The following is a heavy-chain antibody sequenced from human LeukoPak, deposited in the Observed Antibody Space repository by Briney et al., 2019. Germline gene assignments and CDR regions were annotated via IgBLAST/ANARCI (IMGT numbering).Heavy chain of an antibody. CDR2: IYHSGSP. Sequence: SETLSLTCAVSGYSISSASYWGWLRQPPGKGLEWIGNIYHSGSPYYNPSLKSRVTISVDTSKNQFSLKLSSVTAADTAVYYCARPISPQGYFGVVIDWGQGTLVTVSS. J-gene: IGHJ4*02. CDR3: ARPISPQGYFGVVID. CDR1: GYSISSASY. D-gene: IGHD3-3*01. V-gene: IGHV4-38-2*01.